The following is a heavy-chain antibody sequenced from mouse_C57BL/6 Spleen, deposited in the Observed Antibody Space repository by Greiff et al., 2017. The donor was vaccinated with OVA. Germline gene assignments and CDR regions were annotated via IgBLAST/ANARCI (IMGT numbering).Heavy chain of an antibody. V-gene: IGHV1-50*01. D-gene: IGHD1-1*01. CDR3: ARTFITTVVGGYYAMDY. Sequence: QVQLKQPGAELVKPGASVKLSCKASGYTFTSYWMQWVKQRPGQGLEWIGEIDPSDSYTNYNQKFKGKATLTVDTSSSTAYMQLSSLTSEDSAVYYCARTFITTVVGGYYAMDYWGQGTSVTVSS. J-gene: IGHJ4*01. CDR2: IDPSDSYT. CDR1: GYTFTSYW.